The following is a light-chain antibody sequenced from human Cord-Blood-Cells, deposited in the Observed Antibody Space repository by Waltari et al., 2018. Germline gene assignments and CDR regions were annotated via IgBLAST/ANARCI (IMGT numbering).Light chain of an antibody. J-gene: IGLJ2*01. Sequence: QSALTQPRSVSGSPGQSVTISCTGTSSDVGGYNYVSWYQQHPGKAPKLMIYDVSKRPSEVPDRFSGSKSGNTASLTISGLQAEDEADYYCCSYAGSYTFYVVFGGGTKLTVL. CDR2: DVS. V-gene: IGLV2-11*01. CDR1: SSDVGGYNY. CDR3: CSYAGSYTFYVV.